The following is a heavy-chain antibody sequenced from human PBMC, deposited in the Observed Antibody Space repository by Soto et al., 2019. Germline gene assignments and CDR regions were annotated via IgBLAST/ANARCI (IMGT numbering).Heavy chain of an antibody. J-gene: IGHJ4*02. D-gene: IGHD3-10*01. CDR1: GFSLTTNKMS. Sequence: SGPTLVNPTQTLTLTCTFSGFSLTTNKMSVSWIRQPPGKALEGLARIDWDDDKFYHTSLKTRLTISKDTPKHPVLLTMADLDPVDTATYYCARMTFGRNVYYFDYWGRGTLVTGSS. CDR3: ARMTFGRNVYYFDY. CDR2: IDWDDDK. V-gene: IGHV2-70*17.